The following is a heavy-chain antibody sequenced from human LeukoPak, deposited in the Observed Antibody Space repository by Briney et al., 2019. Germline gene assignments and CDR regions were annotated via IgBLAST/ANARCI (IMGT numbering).Heavy chain of an antibody. CDR2: VSSDGSKT. J-gene: IGHJ4*02. CDR3: ARGLPFATNVFDC. V-gene: IGHV3-30*16. Sequence: PGGSLRLSCAVSGFAFNGYTMHWVRQVPGKGLEWVAVVSSDGSKTHHADSVTGRFTVSRDNSGSTLFLQMNSLRAEDTALYYCARGLPFATNVFDCWGQGTLVSVSS. D-gene: IGHD2-21*02. CDR1: GFAFNGYT.